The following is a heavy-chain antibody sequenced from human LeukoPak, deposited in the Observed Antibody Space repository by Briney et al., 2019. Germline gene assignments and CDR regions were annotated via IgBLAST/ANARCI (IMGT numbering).Heavy chain of an antibody. D-gene: IGHD3-16*02. J-gene: IGHJ4*02. CDR3: AREGRYDYVWGSYRYTLFDY. CDR1: GGSFSGYY. V-gene: IGHV4-34*01. Sequence: SETLSLTCAVYGGSFSGYYWSWIRQPPGKGLEWIGEINHSGSTNYNPSLKSRVTISVDTSKNQFSLKLSSVTAADTAVYYCAREGRYDYVWGSYRYTLFDYWGQGTLVTVSS. CDR2: INHSGST.